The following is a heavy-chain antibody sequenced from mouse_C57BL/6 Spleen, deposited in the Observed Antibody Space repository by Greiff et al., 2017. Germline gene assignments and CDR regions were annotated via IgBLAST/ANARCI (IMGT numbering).Heavy chain of an antibody. D-gene: IGHD1-1*01. CDR2: IYPSDSET. Sequence: QVQLQQPGAELVRPGSSVKLSCKASGYTFTSYWMDWVKQRPGQGLEWIGNIYPSDSETHYNQKFKDKATLTVDKSSSTAYMQLSSLTSEDSAVYYCARSADYDGSSYDAMDYWGQGTSVTVSS. CDR1: GYTFTSYW. J-gene: IGHJ4*01. CDR3: ARSADYDGSSYDAMDY. V-gene: IGHV1-61*01.